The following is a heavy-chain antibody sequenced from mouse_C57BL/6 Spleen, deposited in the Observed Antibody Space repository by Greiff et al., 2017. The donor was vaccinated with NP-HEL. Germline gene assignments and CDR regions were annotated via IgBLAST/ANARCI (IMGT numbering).Heavy chain of an antibody. V-gene: IGHV1-54*01. Sequence: QVQLQQSGAELVRPGTSVKVSCKASGYAFTNYLIEWVKQRPGQGLEWIGVINPGSGGTNYNEKFKGKATLTADKSSSTAYMQLSSLTSEDSAVYFCARDTTVVATDYFDYWGQGTTLTVSS. CDR1: GYAFTNYL. CDR3: ARDTTVVATDYFDY. D-gene: IGHD1-1*01. J-gene: IGHJ2*01. CDR2: INPGSGGT.